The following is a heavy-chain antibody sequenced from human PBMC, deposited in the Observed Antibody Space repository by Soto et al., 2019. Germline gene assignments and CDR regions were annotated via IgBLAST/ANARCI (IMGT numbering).Heavy chain of an antibody. D-gene: IGHD6-13*01. Sequence: QVQLVQSGAEVKKPGSSVKVSCKASGGTFSNYAISWVRQAPGQGLEWMGGIIPIFGTANYAQKFQGRVTITADKSTSTAYMELRSLRSEDTAVYYCAIGAGRSRWTADGSSYTWFDPWGQGTLVTVSS. V-gene: IGHV1-69*06. CDR3: AIGAGRSRWTADGSSYTWFDP. CDR1: GGTFSNYA. J-gene: IGHJ5*02. CDR2: IIPIFGTA.